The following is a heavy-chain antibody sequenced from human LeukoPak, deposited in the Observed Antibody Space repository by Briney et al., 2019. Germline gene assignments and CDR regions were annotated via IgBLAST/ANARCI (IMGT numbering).Heavy chain of an antibody. V-gene: IGHV4-38-2*02. CDR3: ASNPLLYYDSGSPPDY. CDR1: GYSISSGYF. CDR2: INHSGST. J-gene: IGHJ4*02. Sequence: SETLSLTCTVSGYSISSGYFWGWIRQPPGKGLEWIGEINHSGSTNYNPSLKSRVTISVDTSKNQFSLKLSSVTAADTAVYYCASNPLLYYDSGSPPDYWGQGTLVTVSS. D-gene: IGHD3-10*01.